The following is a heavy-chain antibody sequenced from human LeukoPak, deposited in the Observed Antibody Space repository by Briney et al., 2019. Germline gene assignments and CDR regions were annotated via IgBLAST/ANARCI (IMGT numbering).Heavy chain of an antibody. CDR3: ARDSSGWYYWFDP. V-gene: IGHV4-31*03. CDR1: CGSISSGGYY. J-gene: IGHJ5*02. CDR2: IYYSGST. Sequence: SETLSLTCTVSCGSISSGGYYWSWIRQHPGKGLEWIGYIYYSGSTYYNPSLKSRVTISVDTSKNQFSLKLSSVIAADTAVYYCARDSSGWYYWFDPWGQGTLVTVSS. D-gene: IGHD6-19*01.